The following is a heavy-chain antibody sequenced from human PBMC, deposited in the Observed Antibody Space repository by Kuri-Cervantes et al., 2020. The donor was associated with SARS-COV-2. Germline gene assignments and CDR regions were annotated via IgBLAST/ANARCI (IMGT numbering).Heavy chain of an antibody. CDR1: GASMSDPMSHYY. J-gene: IGHJ5*02. V-gene: IGHV4-61*01. Sequence: GSLRPSCTLSGASMSDPMSHYYWNWIRRTPGKGLEWIGDILLTASNSQNPSLTSRVTISLDTSKNQFSLSMNSVTPADTAVYYCATKLFGQHWFDPWGQGILVTVSS. CDR2: ILLTASN. CDR3: ATKLFGQHWFDP. D-gene: IGHD3-10*01.